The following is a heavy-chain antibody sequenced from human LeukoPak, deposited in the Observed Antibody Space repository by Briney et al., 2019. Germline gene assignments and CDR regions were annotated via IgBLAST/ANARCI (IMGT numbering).Heavy chain of an antibody. V-gene: IGHV4-34*01. CDR1: GGSFSGYY. D-gene: IGHD6-13*01. J-gene: IGHJ4*02. CDR2: INHSGST. Sequence: PSETLSLTCAVYGGSFSGYYWSWIRQPPGKGLGWIGEINHSGSTNYNPSLKSRVTISVDTSKNQFSLKLSSVTAADTAVYYCARIDSSSATHFDYWGQGTLVTVSS. CDR3: ARIDSSSATHFDY.